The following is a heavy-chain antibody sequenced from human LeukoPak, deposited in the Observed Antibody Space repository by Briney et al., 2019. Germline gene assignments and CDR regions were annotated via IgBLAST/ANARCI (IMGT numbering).Heavy chain of an antibody. D-gene: IGHD6-13*01. Sequence: GGFLRLSCAAGGFTFGDYVMHWGRAARGEGLGWVSGISCNSGSICYADSVKGRFTISRDNAKTFLYLQMNSLRADDTALYYCAKGLAAAAHYGMDVWGQGTTVTVSS. CDR3: AKGLAAAAHYGMDV. CDR2: ISCNSGSI. V-gene: IGHV3-9*01. CDR1: GFTFGDYV. J-gene: IGHJ6*02.